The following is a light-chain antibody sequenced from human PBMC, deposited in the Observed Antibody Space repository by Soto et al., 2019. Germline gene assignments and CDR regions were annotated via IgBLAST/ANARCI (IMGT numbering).Light chain of an antibody. CDR1: QSVLYSSNNKNC. J-gene: IGKJ1*01. V-gene: IGKV4-1*01. CDR3: QQYHSTPKT. Sequence: DIVMTQSPDSLAVSLGERATINCKSSQSVLYSSNNKNCLAWYQQKPGQPPKLLIYWASTREFGVPDRFSGSGSGTDFTLTISSLQAEDVAVYYCQQYHSTPKTFGQGTKVEIK. CDR2: WAS.